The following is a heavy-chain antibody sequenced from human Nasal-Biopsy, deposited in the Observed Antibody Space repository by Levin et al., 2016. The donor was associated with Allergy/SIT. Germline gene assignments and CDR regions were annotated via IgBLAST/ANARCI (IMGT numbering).Heavy chain of an antibody. CDR2: IRQDGNEM. D-gene: IGHD6-6*01. CDR3: VRDGRPLDY. Sequence: GGSLRLSCAASGFTFGSYWMTWVRQALGKGLEWVANIRQDGNEMYYVDSVKGRFTISRDNAKNSLYLQMNSLRAEDTAVYYCVRDGRPLDYWGQGSLVTVSS. CDR1: GFTFGSYW. V-gene: IGHV3-7*05. J-gene: IGHJ4*02.